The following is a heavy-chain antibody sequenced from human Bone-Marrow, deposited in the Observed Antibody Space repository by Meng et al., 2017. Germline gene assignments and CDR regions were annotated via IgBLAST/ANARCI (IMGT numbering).Heavy chain of an antibody. CDR2: IYHTGAT. V-gene: IGHV4-59*02. D-gene: IGHD1-1*01. J-gene: IGHJ3*01. CDR3: ARWNEPVRAFDV. CDR1: GGSVTSSY. Sequence: SETLSLTCTVSGGSVTSSYWNRLRQSPEKGLERIGFIYHTGATRQNPSLKSRVAMSVDTSKNQIFLWVTSVIAADTAVYYCARWNEPVRAFDVLGQGTLVTVSS.